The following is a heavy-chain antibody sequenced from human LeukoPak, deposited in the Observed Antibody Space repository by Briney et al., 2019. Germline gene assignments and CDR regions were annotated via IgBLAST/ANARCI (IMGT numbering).Heavy chain of an antibody. CDR3: ASPSKLVISRGGFDI. D-gene: IGHD3-22*01. Sequence: SETLSLTRTLSGASFSDTTYYGACIRHPPGKWLEWIGSIYFSETKYNPSLKSRITISGDTSKNQFSLKLSSVTAADTAVYYCASPSKLVISRGGFDIWGQGTMVTVSA. CDR2: IYFSET. V-gene: IGHV4-39*01. CDR1: GASFSDTTYY. J-gene: IGHJ3*02.